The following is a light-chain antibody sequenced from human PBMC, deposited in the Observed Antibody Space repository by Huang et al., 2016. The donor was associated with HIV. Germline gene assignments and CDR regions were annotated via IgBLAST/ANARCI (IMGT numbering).Light chain of an antibody. J-gene: IGKJ1*01. CDR3: QQSYRTPWA. CDR1: QSISSY. V-gene: IGKV1-39*01. CDR2: TTS. Sequence: DIQMTQSPLSLSASVGDRVTITCRASQSISSYLNWYQQKPGKAPKVLIYTTSTLQSGVPSRFGGSGSGTDFSLTISSLQPEDFATYYCQQSYRTPWAFGQGTKVEIK.